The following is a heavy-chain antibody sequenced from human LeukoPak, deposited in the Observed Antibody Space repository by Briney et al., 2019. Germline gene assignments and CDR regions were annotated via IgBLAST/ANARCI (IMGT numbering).Heavy chain of an antibody. V-gene: IGHV4-34*01. CDR3: ARGRGAAAGIGVRSWFDP. D-gene: IGHD6-13*01. CDR2: INHSGST. J-gene: IGHJ5*02. CDR1: GGSFSGYY. Sequence: SETLSLTCAVYGGSFSGYYWSWIRQPPGKGLEWIGEINHSGSTNYNPSLKSRVTIPVDTSKNQFSLKLSSVTAADTAVYYCARGRGAAAGIGVRSWFDPWGQGTLVTVSS.